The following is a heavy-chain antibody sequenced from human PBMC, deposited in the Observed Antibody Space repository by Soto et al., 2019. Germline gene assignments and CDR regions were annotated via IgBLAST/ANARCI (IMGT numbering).Heavy chain of an antibody. D-gene: IGHD6-25*01. J-gene: IGHJ6*02. Sequence: QVLLQESGPGLVKPSQTLSLTCTVSGGSISTGGYYWSWIRQHPGKGLEWIGYIYYSGNTYYNPSLKSRITISVDTSKNQFSLKLSSVTAADTAVYYCAREGGPLQRPYYYGMDVWGQGTTVTVS. CDR1: GGSISTGGYY. CDR3: AREGGPLQRPYYYGMDV. V-gene: IGHV4-31*03. CDR2: IYYSGNT.